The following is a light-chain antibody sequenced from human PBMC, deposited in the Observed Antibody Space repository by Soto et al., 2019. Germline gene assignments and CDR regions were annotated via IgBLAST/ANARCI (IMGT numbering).Light chain of an antibody. Sequence: SVLTQPPSASGSPGQAVAISCTGTSSDVGSYNRVSWYQQPPGAAPKLMIYEVSNRPSGVPDRFSGSKSGNTASLTISGLQAEDEADYYCNSYTGSSTYVFGTGTKVTVL. CDR1: SSDVGSYNR. CDR3: NSYTGSSTYV. CDR2: EVS. V-gene: IGLV2-18*02. J-gene: IGLJ1*01.